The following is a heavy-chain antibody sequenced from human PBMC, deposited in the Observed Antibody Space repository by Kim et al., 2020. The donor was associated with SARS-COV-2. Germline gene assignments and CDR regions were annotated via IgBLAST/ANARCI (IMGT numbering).Heavy chain of an antibody. CDR1: GGSFSGYY. CDR3: ARGQPAPDDDSSGPYFDY. Sequence: SETLSLTCAVYGGSFSGYYWSWIRQPPGKGLEWIGEINHSGSTNYNPSLKSRVTISVDTSKNQFSLKLSSVTAADTAVYYCARGQPAPDDDSSGPYFDYWGQGTLVTVSS. D-gene: IGHD3-22*01. V-gene: IGHV4-34*01. CDR2: INHSGST. J-gene: IGHJ4*02.